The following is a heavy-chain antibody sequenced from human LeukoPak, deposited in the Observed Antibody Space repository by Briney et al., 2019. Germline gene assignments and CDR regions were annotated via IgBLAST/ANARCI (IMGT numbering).Heavy chain of an antibody. J-gene: IGHJ6*03. V-gene: IGHV4-4*07. Sequence: SETLSLTCIVSGGSLSGYYWSWIRQSAGKGLEWIGRINTSGSTKYNPSLKSRVTMSVDTSKNQFSLKLSSVTAADTAVYYCAREGDWDFYYYYMDVWGKGTTVTVSS. CDR2: INTSGST. D-gene: IGHD3/OR15-3a*01. CDR1: GGSLSGYY. CDR3: AREGDWDFYYYYMDV.